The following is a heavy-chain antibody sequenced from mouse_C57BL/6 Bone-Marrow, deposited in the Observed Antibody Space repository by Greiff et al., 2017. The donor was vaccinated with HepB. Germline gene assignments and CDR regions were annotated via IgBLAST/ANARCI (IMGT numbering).Heavy chain of an antibody. V-gene: IGHV7-1*01. CDR2: SRNKANDYTT. CDR3: ARDASGTGTRAMDY. CDR1: GFTFSDFY. D-gene: IGHD4-1*01. Sequence: EVKLVESGGGLVQSGRSLRLSCATSGFTFSDFYMEWVRQAPGKGLEWIAASRNKANDYTTEYSASVKGRFIVSRDTSQSILYLQMNALRAEDTAIYYCARDASGTGTRAMDYWGQGTSVTVSS. J-gene: IGHJ4*01.